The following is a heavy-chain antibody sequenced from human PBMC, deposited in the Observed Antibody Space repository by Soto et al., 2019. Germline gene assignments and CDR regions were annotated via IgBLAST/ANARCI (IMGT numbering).Heavy chain of an antibody. D-gene: IGHD3-3*01. CDR3: GRAKSIFGIVTDVYDI. J-gene: IGHJ3*02. CDR2: IIPVHNIT. Sequence: QVQLVQSGAEVKKPGSSVKVSCMTSGGSFSGYVFTWVRQAPGQGLEWMGRIIPVHNITNYAESLQARVTISADTTSSTTYMELSTLRSDDTAVYFCGRAKSIFGIVTDVYDIWGQGTMVIVSS. CDR1: GGSFSGYV. V-gene: IGHV1-69*04.